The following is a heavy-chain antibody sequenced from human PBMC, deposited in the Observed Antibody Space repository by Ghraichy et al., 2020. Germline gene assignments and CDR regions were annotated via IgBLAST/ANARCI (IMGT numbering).Heavy chain of an antibody. CDR3: TRDASLPGYSYGRPLYGMDV. V-gene: IGHV3-21*01. CDR2: IGGSGHYR. CDR1: GFTFSSYT. J-gene: IGHJ6*02. Sequence: LSLTCAASGFTFSSYTMNWVRQAPGKGLEWVSSIGGSGHYRYYADSLKGRFAISRDNAKNSLYLQMNSLSAEDAAVYYCTRDASLPGYSYGRPLYGMDVWGQGTTVTV. D-gene: IGHD5-18*01.